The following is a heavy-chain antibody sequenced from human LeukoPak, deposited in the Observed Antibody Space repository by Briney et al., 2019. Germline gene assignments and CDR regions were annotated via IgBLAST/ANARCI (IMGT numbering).Heavy chain of an antibody. CDR3: AKDSIAVAGRLDY. CDR2: IRYDGSNK. D-gene: IGHD6-19*01. J-gene: IGHJ4*02. CDR1: GFTFSSYG. Sequence: PGGSLRLSCAASGFTFSSYGMHWVRQAPGKGLEWVAFIRYDGSNKYYADSVKGRFTISRDNSKNTLYLQMNSLRAEDTAVYYGAKDSIAVAGRLDYWGQGTLVTVSS. V-gene: IGHV3-30*02.